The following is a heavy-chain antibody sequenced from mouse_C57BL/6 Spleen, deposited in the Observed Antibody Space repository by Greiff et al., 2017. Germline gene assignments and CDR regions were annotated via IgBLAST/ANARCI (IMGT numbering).Heavy chain of an antibody. D-gene: IGHD1-1*01. V-gene: IGHV1-18*01. CDR3: ARYGTTVVASECFDV. Sequence: EVQLQQSGPELVKPGASVKIPCKASGYTFTDYNMDWVKQSHGKSLEWIGDINPNNGGTIYNQKFKGKATLTVDKSSSTAYMELRSLTSEDTAVYYCARYGTTVVASECFDVWGTGTTVTVSS. CDR1: GYTFTDYN. J-gene: IGHJ1*03. CDR2: INPNNGGT.